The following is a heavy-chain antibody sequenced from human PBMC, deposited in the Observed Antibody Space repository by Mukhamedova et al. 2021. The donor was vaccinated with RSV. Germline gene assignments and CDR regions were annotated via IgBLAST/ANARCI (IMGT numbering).Heavy chain of an antibody. Sequence: IRQPPGKGLEWIGSIYYSGSTYYNPSLKSRVTISVDTSKNQFSLKLSSATAAATAVYYCASFSAAADYCGQGTLVTVPS. CDR3: ASFSAAADY. J-gene: IGHJ4*02. CDR2: IYYSGST. V-gene: IGHV4-39*07. D-gene: IGHD6-13*01.